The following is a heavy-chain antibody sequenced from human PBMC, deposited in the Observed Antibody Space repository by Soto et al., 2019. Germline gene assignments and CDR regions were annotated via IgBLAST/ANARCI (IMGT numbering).Heavy chain of an antibody. CDR2: ISWNSGSI. D-gene: IGHD6-6*01. Sequence: GGSLRLSCAASGFTFDDYAMHWVRQAPGKGLEWVSGISWNSGSIGYADSVKGRFTISRDNAKNSLYLQMNSLRAEDTALYYCAKDIGGIAARPGDYWGQGTLVTGLL. V-gene: IGHV3-9*01. CDR1: GFTFDDYA. CDR3: AKDIGGIAARPGDY. J-gene: IGHJ4*02.